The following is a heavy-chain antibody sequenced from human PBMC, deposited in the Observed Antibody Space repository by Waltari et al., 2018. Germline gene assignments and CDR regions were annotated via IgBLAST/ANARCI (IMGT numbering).Heavy chain of an antibody. CDR1: GLTFSSYA. Sequence: EVQLLESGGGLVRPGGSLRLSCAASGLTFSSYAMSWVRQAPGKGLEWVAGISGSGDSTYYADSVEGRFTMTRDTSKNTLYLQMNSLRAEDTAVYYCAKGPNHDYDSSGYYILFDYWGQGSLVTVSS. V-gene: IGHV3-23*01. J-gene: IGHJ4*02. CDR3: AKGPNHDYDSSGYYILFDY. CDR2: ISGSGDST. D-gene: IGHD3-22*01.